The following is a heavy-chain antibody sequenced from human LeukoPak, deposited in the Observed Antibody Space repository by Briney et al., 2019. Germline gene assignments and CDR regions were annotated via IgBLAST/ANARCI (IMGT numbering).Heavy chain of an antibody. Sequence: GGSLRLSCATSGFTFSNYWMSWVRQAPGKGLEWVADIKEDGSEKNYVDSVKGRFTVSRDNAKNSLYLQMNSLRGDDAAIYYCARDWGAAGLWDYWGQGTLVTVSS. V-gene: IGHV3-7*05. CDR1: GFTFSNYW. D-gene: IGHD6-13*01. CDR3: ARDWGAAGLWDY. CDR2: IKEDGSEK. J-gene: IGHJ4*02.